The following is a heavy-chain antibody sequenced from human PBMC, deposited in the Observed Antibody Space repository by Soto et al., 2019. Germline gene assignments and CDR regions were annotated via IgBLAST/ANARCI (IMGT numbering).Heavy chain of an antibody. D-gene: IGHD5-12*01. CDR1: GGTFSSYA. Sequence: SVKVSCKASGGTFSSYAISWVRQAPGQGLEWMGGIIPIFGTANYAQKFQGRVTITADESTSTAYMELSSLGSEDTAVYYCAREGGYSGYGGMDVWGQGTTVTVSS. J-gene: IGHJ6*02. V-gene: IGHV1-69*13. CDR2: IIPIFGTA. CDR3: AREGGYSGYGGMDV.